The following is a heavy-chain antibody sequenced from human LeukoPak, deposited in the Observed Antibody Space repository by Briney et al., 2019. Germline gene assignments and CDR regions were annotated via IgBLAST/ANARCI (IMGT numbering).Heavy chain of an antibody. CDR1: GFTVSTNY. D-gene: IGHD6-25*01. CDR2: SRNKDDSYIT. J-gene: IGHJ4*02. Sequence: GRSLRLSCAASGFTVSTNYMDWVRQAPGKGLEWVGRSRNKDDSYITEYAASVKGRFTISRDESKNSLYLQMNSLQTEDTAVYYCARAGYLRGFDYWGQGTLVTVSS. CDR3: ARAGYLRGFDY. V-gene: IGHV3-72*01.